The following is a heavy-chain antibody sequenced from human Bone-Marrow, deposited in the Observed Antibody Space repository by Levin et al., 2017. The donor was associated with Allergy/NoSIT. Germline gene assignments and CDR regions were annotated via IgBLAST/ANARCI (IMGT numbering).Heavy chain of an antibody. V-gene: IGHV4-34*01. CDR1: GGSFSGYY. J-gene: IGHJ4*02. D-gene: IGHD3-3*01. CDR3: VRGGGLPDY. Sequence: SQTLSLTCAVYGGSFSGYYWSWIRQPPGKGLEWIGEIIHDGSTVYNPSFKSRVTIAADTSKNQFSLKLTSVTAADTAVYYCVRGGGLPDYWGQGTLVTVSS. CDR2: IIHDGST.